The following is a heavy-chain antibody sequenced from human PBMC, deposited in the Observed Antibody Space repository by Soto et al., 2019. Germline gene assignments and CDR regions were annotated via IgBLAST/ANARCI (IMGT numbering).Heavy chain of an antibody. CDR2: TRNKANSYTT. D-gene: IGHD3-22*01. V-gene: IGHV3-72*01. J-gene: IGHJ6*03. CDR1: EFSASDHY. Sequence: GGSLRLSCAASEFSASDHYMDWVRQAPGKGLEWVGRTRNKANSYTTEYAASVKGRFTISRDDPKNSLYLQMNSLKMEDTAVYYCVRTTNYQVPPNIRGYYMDVWGKGTTVTVSS. CDR3: VRTTNYQVPPNIRGYYMDV.